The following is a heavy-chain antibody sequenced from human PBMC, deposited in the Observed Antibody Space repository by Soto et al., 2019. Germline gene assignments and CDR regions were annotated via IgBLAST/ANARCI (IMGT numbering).Heavy chain of an antibody. Sequence: QVHLGQSGAEVKKPGASVKVSSRASGYTFINYYIHWVRQAPVQGLGWMAIINPNGGSTNYAQKFRGRVTVTSDTSTTTVSMELNSLGSDDTAVYFCARSLLQGDFWGQGTLVTVSS. V-gene: IGHV1-46*01. J-gene: IGHJ4*02. CDR3: ARSLLQGDF. CDR1: GYTFINYY. CDR2: INPNGGST. D-gene: IGHD2-21*01.